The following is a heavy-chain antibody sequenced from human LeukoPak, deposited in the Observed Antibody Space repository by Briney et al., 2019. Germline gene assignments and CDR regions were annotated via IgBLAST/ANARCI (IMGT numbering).Heavy chain of an antibody. CDR3: AELGITMIGGV. CDR1: GFTFSNYW. Sequence: GGSLRLSCAASGFTFSNYWMHWVRQAPGKGLLWVSRIGGDVSTTTYADSVKGRFTISRDNAKNTLYLQMNSLRAEDTAVYYCAELGITMIGGVWGKGTTVTISS. CDR2: IGGDVSTT. J-gene: IGHJ6*04. V-gene: IGHV3-74*01. D-gene: IGHD3-10*02.